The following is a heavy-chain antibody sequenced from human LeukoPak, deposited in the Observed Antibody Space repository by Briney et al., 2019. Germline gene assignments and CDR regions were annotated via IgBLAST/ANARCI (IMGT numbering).Heavy chain of an antibody. J-gene: IGHJ4*02. CDR1: GFTFSSYS. D-gene: IGHD4-23*01. CDR3: ARGRLVVVTPYYFDY. CDR2: ISSSSSYI. V-gene: IGHV3-21*01. Sequence: GSLRLSCAASGFTFSSYSMNWVRQAPGKGLEWVSSISSSSSYIYYADSVKGRFTISRDNAKNSLYLQMNSLRAEDTAVYYCARGRLVVVTPYYFDYWGQGTLVTVSS.